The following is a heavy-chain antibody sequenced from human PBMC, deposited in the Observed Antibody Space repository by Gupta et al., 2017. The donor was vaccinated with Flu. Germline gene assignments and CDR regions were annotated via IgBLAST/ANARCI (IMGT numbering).Heavy chain of an antibody. J-gene: IGHJ4*02. Sequence: EGQLVVSGGGLIQPGGPLRLSCAVPGYSFNHIWIRWVRQAPGKGLEWVGRIKSKKDGETTDYSAPVKGRFIVSRDDSKNTVYLQMDSLETEDTAVYFCATGGPGGTYFNYWGQGTLVTVSS. CDR3: ATGGPGGTYFNY. CDR2: IKSKKDGETT. V-gene: IGHV3-15*01. CDR1: GYSFNHIW. D-gene: IGHD2-8*02.